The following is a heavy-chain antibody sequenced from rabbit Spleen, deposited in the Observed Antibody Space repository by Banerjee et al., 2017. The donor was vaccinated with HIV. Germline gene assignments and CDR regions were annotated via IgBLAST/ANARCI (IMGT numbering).Heavy chain of an antibody. D-gene: IGHD3-1*01. V-gene: IGHV1S45*01. J-gene: IGHJ3*01. CDR2: INIVTGKS. CDR3: ARNFGL. CDR1: GVSLNDKDV. Sequence: QEQLEESGGGLVKPEGSLTLTCKASGVSLNDKDVMCWVRQAPGKGLEWIACINIVTGKSVYASWTKGRFTISKTSSTTVTLQMTSLTAADTATYFCARNFGLWGQGTLVTVS.